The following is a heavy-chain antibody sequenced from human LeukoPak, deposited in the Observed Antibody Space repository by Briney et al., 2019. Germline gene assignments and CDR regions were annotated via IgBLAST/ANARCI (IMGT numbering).Heavy chain of an antibody. Sequence: SETLSLTCTVSGGSISSSSYYWGWIRQPLGKGLEWIGSIVYSGSTYYNPSLKSRVTISADTSENQFSLKLSSVTAADTAVYYCARHFFDWFRMKWFDPWGQGTLVTVSS. J-gene: IGHJ5*02. CDR3: ARHFFDWFRMKWFDP. CDR2: IVYSGST. V-gene: IGHV4-39*01. D-gene: IGHD3-9*01. CDR1: GGSISSSSYY.